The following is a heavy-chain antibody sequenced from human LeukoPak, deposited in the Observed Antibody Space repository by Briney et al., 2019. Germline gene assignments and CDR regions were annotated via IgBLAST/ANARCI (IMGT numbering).Heavy chain of an antibody. D-gene: IGHD2-8*01. Sequence: ASVKVSCKASGYNLISYYMHWVRQAPGQGLEWMGIINPSGGSTSYAQKFQDRVTMTRDTSTSTVYMELSSLKSEATAVYYCAREDVVLVDAVRYYYYGMDVWGQGTTVTVPS. CDR1: GYNLISYY. J-gene: IGHJ6*02. V-gene: IGHV1-46*01. CDR2: INPSGGST. CDR3: AREDVVLVDAVRYYYYGMDV.